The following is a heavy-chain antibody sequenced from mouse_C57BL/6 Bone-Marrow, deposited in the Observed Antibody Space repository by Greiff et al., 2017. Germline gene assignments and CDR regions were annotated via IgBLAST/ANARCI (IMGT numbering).Heavy chain of an antibody. CDR3: AINGYYGRELGY. CDR1: GYTFTSYW. J-gene: IGHJ3*02. Sequence: QVQLQQPGAELVKPGASVKVSCKASGYTFTSYWMHWVKQRPGQGLEWIGRIHPSDSDTNYNQKFKGKATLTVDKSSSTAYMQLSSLTSEDPGVYYRAINGYYGRELGYWGQGTLVTVSA. D-gene: IGHD2-3*01. V-gene: IGHV1-74*01. CDR2: IHPSDSDT.